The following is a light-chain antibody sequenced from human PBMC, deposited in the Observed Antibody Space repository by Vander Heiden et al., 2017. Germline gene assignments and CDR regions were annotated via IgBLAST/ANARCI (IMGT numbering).Light chain of an antibody. Sequence: VLLTPPPSSLSASAGDRVTITCRASQGISSYLNWYQQKPGKAPKLLIYAASSLQSGVPSRFSGSGSGTDFTLTISCLQSEDFATYYCQQYYSYPRTFGGGTKVEIK. CDR1: QGISSY. J-gene: IGKJ4*01. CDR2: AAS. V-gene: IGKV1-8*01. CDR3: QQYYSYPRT.